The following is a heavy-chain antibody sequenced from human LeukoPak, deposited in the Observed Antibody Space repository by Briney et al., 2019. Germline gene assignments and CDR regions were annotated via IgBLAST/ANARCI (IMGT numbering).Heavy chain of an antibody. Sequence: SETLSLTCTVSGGSISSGDYYWSWIRQPPGKGLEWIGYIYYSGSTYYNPSLKSRVTISVDTSKNQFSLKLSSVTAADTAVYYCARGDYYGSGSYYNGFDYWGQGTLVTVPS. D-gene: IGHD3-10*01. CDR1: GGSISSGDYY. J-gene: IGHJ4*02. CDR3: ARGDYYGSGSYYNGFDY. CDR2: IYYSGST. V-gene: IGHV4-30-4*01.